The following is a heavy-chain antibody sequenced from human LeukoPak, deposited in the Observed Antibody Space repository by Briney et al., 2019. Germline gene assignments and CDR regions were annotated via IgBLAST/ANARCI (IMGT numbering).Heavy chain of an antibody. CDR3: AIPPGYCGNDCSFDH. J-gene: IGHJ4*02. CDR2: IYPGDYET. V-gene: IGHV5-51*01. Sequence: GESLKISCEGSGYSFSNYWIGWVRKMPGKGLEWMGIIYPGDYETRYSPSFQGLVTISVDKSISTAYLQWSSLKASDTAMYYCAIPPGYCGNDCSFDHWGQGTLVTASS. D-gene: IGHD2-21*02. CDR1: GYSFSNYW.